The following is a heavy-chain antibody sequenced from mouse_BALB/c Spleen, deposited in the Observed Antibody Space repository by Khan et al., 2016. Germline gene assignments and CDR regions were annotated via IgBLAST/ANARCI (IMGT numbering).Heavy chain of an antibody. J-gene: IGHJ3*01. CDR2: ISYSGDT. CDR1: GYSITSDYA. Sequence: EVELVESGPGLVKPSQSLSLTCTVTGYSITSDYAWNWIRQFPGNKLVWLGYISYSGDTHYNPSLTSRISITRDTSKNQFFLQLNSVTAEDTATYYCAREDYSWCAYWGQGTLVTVSA. CDR3: AREDYSWCAY. V-gene: IGHV3-2*02. D-gene: IGHD1-1*02.